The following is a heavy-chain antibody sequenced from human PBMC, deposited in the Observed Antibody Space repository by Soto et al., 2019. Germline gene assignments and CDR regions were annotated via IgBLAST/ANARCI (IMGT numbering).Heavy chain of an antibody. CDR3: ARERVGATPFYGMDV. J-gene: IGHJ6*02. V-gene: IGHV3-33*01. D-gene: IGHD1-26*01. CDR1: GFTFSSYG. Sequence: QVQLVESGGGVVQPGRSLRLSCAASGFTFSSYGMHWVRQAPGKGLEWVAVIWYDGSNKYYADSVKGRFTISRDNSKNTLYLQMNSLRAEETAVYYCARERVGATPFYGMDVWGQGTTVTVSS. CDR2: IWYDGSNK.